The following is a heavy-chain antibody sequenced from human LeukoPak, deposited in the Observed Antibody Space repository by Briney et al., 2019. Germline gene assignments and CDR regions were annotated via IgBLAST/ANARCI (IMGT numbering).Heavy chain of an antibody. V-gene: IGHV4-59*12. D-gene: IGHD3-22*01. CDR1: GGSISSYY. CDR3: ARRLGGTVYYYDSSGYSKRNNWFDP. Sequence: SETLSLTCTVSGGSISSYYWSWIRQPPGKGLEWIGYIYYSGSTNYNPSLKSRVTISVDTSKNQFSLKLSSVTAADTAVYYCARRLGGTVYYYDSSGYSKRNNWFDPWGQGTLVTVSS. CDR2: IYYSGST. J-gene: IGHJ5*02.